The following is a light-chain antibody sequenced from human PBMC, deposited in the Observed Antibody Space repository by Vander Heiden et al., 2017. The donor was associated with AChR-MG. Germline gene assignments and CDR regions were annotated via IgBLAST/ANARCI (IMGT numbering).Light chain of an antibody. CDR1: QGGFSMH. V-gene: IGKV3-20*01. CDR3: HQYGNLPWT. J-gene: IGKJ1*01. CDR2: STS. Sequence: EVVLTQSRGPLSLSSGERVTLSCRDSQGGFSMHVSWFQQRPAQAPKLLFDSTSTRATDIPDSVSATGSGTDFTLTISRLEPEDLAVYYCHQYGNLPWTFGQGTKVEIK.